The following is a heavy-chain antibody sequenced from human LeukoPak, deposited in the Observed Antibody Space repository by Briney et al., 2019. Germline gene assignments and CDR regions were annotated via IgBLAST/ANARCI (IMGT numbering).Heavy chain of an antibody. V-gene: IGHV3-9*03. D-gene: IGHD6-13*01. CDR1: GFTFDDYA. J-gene: IGHJ3*02. CDR3: AARAAAGTGEDDAFDI. Sequence: GRSLRLSCAASGFTFDDYAMHWVRQAPGKGLEWVSGISWNSGSIGYADSVKGRFTISRDNAKKSLYLQMNSLRAEDMALYYCAARAAAGTGEDDAFDIWGQGTMVTVSS. CDR2: ISWNSGSI.